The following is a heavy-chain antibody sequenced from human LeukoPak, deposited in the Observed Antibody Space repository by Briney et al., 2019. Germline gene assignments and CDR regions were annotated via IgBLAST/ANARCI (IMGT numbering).Heavy chain of an antibody. CDR3: ARLPKIVGDTRRFNY. D-gene: IGHD1-26*01. Sequence: SETLSLTCTVSGASISSTTYYWGWIRQPPGKGLEWIGSGHYSGSTYYNPSLESRITISVDTSKNQFSLKLSSVTAADTAVYYCARLPKIVGDTRRFNYWGQGTLVTVSS. V-gene: IGHV4-39*01. CDR2: GHYSGST. CDR1: GASISSTTYY. J-gene: IGHJ4*02.